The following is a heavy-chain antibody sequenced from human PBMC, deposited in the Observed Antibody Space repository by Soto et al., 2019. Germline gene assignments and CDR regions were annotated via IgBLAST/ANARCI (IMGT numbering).Heavy chain of an antibody. CDR2: ISYDGSNK. D-gene: IGHD3-10*01. V-gene: IGHV3-30-3*01. Sequence: LRLSCAASGFTFSSYAMHWVRQAPGKGLEWVAVISYDGSNKYYADSVKGRFTISRDNSKNTLYLQMNSLRAEDTAVYYCARESYGSGSSAMAYYFDYWGQGTLVTVSS. J-gene: IGHJ4*02. CDR1: GFTFSSYA. CDR3: ARESYGSGSSAMAYYFDY.